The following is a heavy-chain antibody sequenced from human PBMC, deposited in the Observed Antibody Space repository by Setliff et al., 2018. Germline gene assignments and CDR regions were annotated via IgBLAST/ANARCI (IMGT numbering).Heavy chain of an antibody. CDR2: INHRGFT. CDR1: GESFDNHY. V-gene: IGHV4-34*01. D-gene: IGHD6-6*01. Sequence: SETLSLTCAVYGESFDNHYWTWIRQPPGERLEWIGEINHRGFTDYKPSLKSRLTMSVDTSRNQFSLNLGSVAAADTGVYYCARGRIAERPEAIDYWGQGTPVTGLL. CDR3: ARGRIAERPEAIDY. J-gene: IGHJ4*02.